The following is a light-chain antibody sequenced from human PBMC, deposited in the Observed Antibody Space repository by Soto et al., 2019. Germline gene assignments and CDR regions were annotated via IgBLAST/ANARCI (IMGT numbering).Light chain of an antibody. Sequence: SPATLSLSPQKRTTLSSRASQSVSSNLAWYQQKPGQAPSLLIYGAFTRATGIPTRFSGTGSGTEFTPTISRLQPDDFATYSCQHYNSYLEAFGQGTKVDIK. CDR3: QHYNSYLEA. J-gene: IGKJ1*01. CDR2: GAF. CDR1: QSVSSN. V-gene: IGKV3-15*01.